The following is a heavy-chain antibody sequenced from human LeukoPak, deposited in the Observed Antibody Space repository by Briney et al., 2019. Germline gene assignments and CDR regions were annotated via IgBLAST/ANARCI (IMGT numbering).Heavy chain of an antibody. V-gene: IGHV4-59*01. Sequence: PSETLSLTCTVSGGSFSSYYWSWIRQPPGKGLEWIGYIYYSGSTNYNPSLKSRVTISVDTSKNQFSLKLSSVTAADTAVYYCARGEGYCSGGSCYTTVYYFDYWGQGTLVTVSS. CDR3: ARGEGYCSGGSCYTTVYYFDY. CDR1: GGSFSSYY. CDR2: IYYSGST. D-gene: IGHD2-15*01. J-gene: IGHJ4*02.